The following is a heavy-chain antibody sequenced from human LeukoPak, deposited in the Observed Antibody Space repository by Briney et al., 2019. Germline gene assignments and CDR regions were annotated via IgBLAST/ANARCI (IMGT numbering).Heavy chain of an antibody. CDR3: ARDGGYYDSSGYYDAFDY. V-gene: IGHV3-30-3*01. CDR2: ISYDGSNK. Sequence: SGGSLRLSCAASGFTFDDYAMHWVRQAPGKGLEWVAVISYDGSNKYYADSVKGRFTISRDNSKNTLYLQMNSLRAEDTAVYYCARDGGYYDSSGYYDAFDYWGQGTLVTVSS. D-gene: IGHD3-22*01. J-gene: IGHJ4*02. CDR1: GFTFDDYA.